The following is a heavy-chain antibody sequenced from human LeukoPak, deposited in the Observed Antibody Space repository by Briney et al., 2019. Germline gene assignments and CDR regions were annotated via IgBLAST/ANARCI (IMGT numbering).Heavy chain of an antibody. CDR2: IYYSGST. J-gene: IGHJ3*02. CDR3: ARFRVGDYVWGSYRYEVGAFDI. D-gene: IGHD3-16*02. CDR1: GGSISSSSYY. Sequence: SETLSLTCTVSGGSISSSSYYWGWIRQPPGKGLEWIGGIYYSGSTYYNPSLKSRVTISVDTSKNQFPLKLSSVTAADTAVYYCARFRVGDYVWGSYRYEVGAFDIWGQGTMVTVSS. V-gene: IGHV4-39*01.